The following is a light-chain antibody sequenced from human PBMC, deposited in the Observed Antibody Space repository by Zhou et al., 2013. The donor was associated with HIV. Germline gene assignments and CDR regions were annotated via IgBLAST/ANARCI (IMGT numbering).Light chain of an antibody. V-gene: IGKV1-9*01. CDR1: QDISSY. CDR2: AAS. CDR3: QQLNSYPRT. Sequence: DIQLTQSPSFLSASVGDRVTITCRASQDISSYLAWYQQKPGKAPKLLIYAASTLQSGVPSRFSGSGSGTEFTLTISSLQPEDFATYYCQQLNSYPRTFGRGTKVEIK. J-gene: IGKJ1*01.